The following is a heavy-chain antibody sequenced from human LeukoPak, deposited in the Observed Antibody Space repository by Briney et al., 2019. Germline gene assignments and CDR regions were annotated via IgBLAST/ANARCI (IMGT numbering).Heavy chain of an antibody. CDR2: IFYSGTT. Sequence: SETLSLTCAVYGGFFSGYYWSWIRQPPGKGLEWIGFIFYSGTTNYNPSLKSRVTISVDTSKNQFSLKLSSVTAADTAVYYCAMPGSSGWYNDYWGQGTLVTVSS. CDR1: GGFFSGYY. CDR3: AMPGSSGWYNDY. V-gene: IGHV4-34*12. D-gene: IGHD6-19*01. J-gene: IGHJ4*02.